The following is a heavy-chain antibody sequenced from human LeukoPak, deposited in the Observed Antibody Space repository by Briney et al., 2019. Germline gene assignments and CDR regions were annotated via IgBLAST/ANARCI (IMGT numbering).Heavy chain of an antibody. CDR3: ARHVGGGSSSSWFDP. Sequence: GEPLKISSKGSGYSVTSYWIGWARPMPGKRLEWMGIIYPGDSDTRYSPSFQGQVTISADQSISTAYLQWSSLKASDTAMYYCARHVGGGSSSSWFDPWGQGTLVTVPS. CDR2: IYPGDSDT. CDR1: GYSVTSYW. J-gene: IGHJ5*02. V-gene: IGHV5-51*01. D-gene: IGHD2-15*01.